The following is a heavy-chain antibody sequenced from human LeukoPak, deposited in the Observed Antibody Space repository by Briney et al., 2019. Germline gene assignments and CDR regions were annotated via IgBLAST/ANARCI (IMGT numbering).Heavy chain of an antibody. V-gene: IGHV1-2*02. CDR3: ARAGWTAAGTGYFQH. D-gene: IGHD6-13*01. J-gene: IGHJ1*01. CDR1: GYTFTGYY. Sequence: ASVKVSCKASGYTFTGYYMHWVRQAPGQGLEWMGWINPNSGGTNYAQKFQGRVTMTRDTSISTAYMELSRLRSDDTAVYYCARAGWTAAGTGYFQHWGQGTLVTVSS. CDR2: INPNSGGT.